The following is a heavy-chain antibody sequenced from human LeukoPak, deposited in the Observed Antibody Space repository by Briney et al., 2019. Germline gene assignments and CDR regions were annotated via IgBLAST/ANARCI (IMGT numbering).Heavy chain of an antibody. CDR2: INHSGST. CDR1: GFTFSSYG. CDR3: ARTDILTDNYYYMDV. D-gene: IGHD3-9*01. Sequence: GSLRLSCAASGFTFSSYGMSWVRQAPGKGLEWIGEINHSGSTNYNPSLKSRVTISVDTSKNQFSLKLSSVTAADTAVYYCARTDILTDNYYYMDVWGKGTTVTISS. J-gene: IGHJ6*03. V-gene: IGHV4-34*01.